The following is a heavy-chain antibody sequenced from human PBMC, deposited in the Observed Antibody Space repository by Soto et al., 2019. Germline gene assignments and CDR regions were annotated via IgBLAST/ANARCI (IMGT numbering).Heavy chain of an antibody. V-gene: IGHV4-34*01. J-gene: IGHJ4*02. CDR3: ARGRLYYDFWSGYSGPDFDY. CDR2: INHSGST. D-gene: IGHD3-3*01. Sequence: SETLSLTCAVYGGSFSGYYWSWIRQPPGKGLEWIGEINHSGSTNYNPSLKSRVTISVDTSKNQFSLKLSSVTAADTAVYYCARGRLYYDFWSGYSGPDFDYWGQGTLVTVSS. CDR1: GGSFSGYY.